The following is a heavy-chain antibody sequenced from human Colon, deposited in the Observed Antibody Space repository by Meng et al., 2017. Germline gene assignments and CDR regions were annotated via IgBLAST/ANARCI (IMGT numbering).Heavy chain of an antibody. CDR1: GGSISSGGYY. J-gene: IGHJ4*02. D-gene: IGHD6-19*01. CDR3: ARVIRTYSSGWYSFDY. CDR2: IYYSGST. Sequence: QSQLVWSGRLLVKPSHTLCLPSTCPGGSISSGGYYWSWFRQHPGKVLDWIGYIYYSGSTYYNPSLKSRVTISVDTSKNQFSLKLSSVTAADTAVYYCARVIRTYSSGWYSFDYWGQGTLVTVSS. V-gene: IGHV4-31*03.